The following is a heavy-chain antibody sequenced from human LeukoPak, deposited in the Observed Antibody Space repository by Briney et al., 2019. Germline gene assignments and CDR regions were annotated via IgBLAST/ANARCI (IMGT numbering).Heavy chain of an antibody. J-gene: IGHJ1*01. CDR1: GYTYTGNY. D-gene: IGHD3-22*01. Sequence: ASVKVSCKASGYTYTGNYMHWVRQAPGQGLEWMGWINPNSGGTNYAQKFQGRVTMTRDTSIGTAYMELNRLRSDDTAVYYCARGSYDSSDFEYFHHWGQGTLVTVSS. CDR2: INPNSGGT. CDR3: ARGSYDSSDFEYFHH. V-gene: IGHV1-2*02.